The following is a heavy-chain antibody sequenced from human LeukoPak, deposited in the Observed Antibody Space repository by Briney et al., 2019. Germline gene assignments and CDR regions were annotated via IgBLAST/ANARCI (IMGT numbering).Heavy chain of an antibody. Sequence: YPSETLSLTCAVYGGSFSGYYWSWIRQPPGKGLEWIGEINHSGSTNYNPSLKSRVTISVDTSKNQFSLKLSSVTAADTAVYYCARGKWFGGAKLTRGLNKFDYWGQGTLVTVSS. CDR2: INHSGST. V-gene: IGHV4-34*01. D-gene: IGHD3-10*01. J-gene: IGHJ4*02. CDR3: ARGKWFGGAKLTRGLNKFDY. CDR1: GGSFSGYY.